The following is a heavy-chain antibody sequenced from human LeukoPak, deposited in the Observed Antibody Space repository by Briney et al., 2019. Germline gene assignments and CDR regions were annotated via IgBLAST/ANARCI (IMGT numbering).Heavy chain of an antibody. CDR2: ISSSGTTI. V-gene: IGHV3-48*03. D-gene: IGHD3-10*02. CDR3: AELGITMIGGV. Sequence: GGSLRLSCAASGFTFTSYEMNWVRQAPGKGLEWVSYISSSGTTIYYADSVKGRFTISRDNAKNSLYLQMNSLRAEDTAVYYCAELGITMIGGVWGKGTTVTIPS. CDR1: GFTFTSYE. J-gene: IGHJ6*04.